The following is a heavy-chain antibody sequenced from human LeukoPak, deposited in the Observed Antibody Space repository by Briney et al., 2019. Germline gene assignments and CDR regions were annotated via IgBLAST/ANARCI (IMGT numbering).Heavy chain of an antibody. D-gene: IGHD3-10*01. Sequence: GASVKVSCKASGYTFTGYFIHWVRQAPGQGLEWMGWINPKSGGTNYQQKFQDRVTMTRDTSISTACMEMSRLRSDDTAVYYCARSMVVRGVMGNYFDPWGQGTLVTVSS. J-gene: IGHJ5*02. V-gene: IGHV1-2*02. CDR3: ARSMVVRGVMGNYFDP. CDR2: INPKSGGT. CDR1: GYTFTGYF.